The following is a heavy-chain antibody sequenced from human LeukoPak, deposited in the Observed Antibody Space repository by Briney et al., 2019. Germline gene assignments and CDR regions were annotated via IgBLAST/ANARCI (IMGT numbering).Heavy chain of an antibody. J-gene: IGHJ4*02. CDR2: ISSRGDST. V-gene: IGHV3-23*01. CDR3: AKPGFTMIVL. CDR1: GFTFSSTS. Sequence: GGSLRLSCAASGFTFSSTSMSWVRQAPGKGLEWVSCISSRGDSTHYAGSVKGPLTNSRDNSNNTLYWQPSSLRAEDTAVYYCAKPGFTMIVLWGQGTLVTVSS. D-gene: IGHD3-22*01.